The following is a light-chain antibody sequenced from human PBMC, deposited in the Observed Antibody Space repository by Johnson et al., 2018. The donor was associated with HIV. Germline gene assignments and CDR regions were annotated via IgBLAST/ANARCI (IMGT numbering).Light chain of an antibody. CDR1: SSNIGNNY. V-gene: IGLV1-51*02. CDR3: GTWDSRLSAYV. CDR2: ENN. Sequence: QSVLTQPPSVSAAPGQKVTISCSGSSSNIGNNYVSWYQQLPGTAPKLLIYENNKRPSGIPDRFSGSKSGTSATLDITGLQTGDEADYYCGTWDSRLSAYVFGTGTKVTVL. J-gene: IGLJ1*01.